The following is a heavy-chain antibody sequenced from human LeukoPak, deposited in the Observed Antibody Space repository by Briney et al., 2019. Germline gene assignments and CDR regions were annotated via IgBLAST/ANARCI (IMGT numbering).Heavy chain of an antibody. J-gene: IGHJ6*03. CDR3: ARGTYDWNDWSHYYYYYMDV. CDR2: IYTSGST. V-gene: IGHV4-61*02. CDR1: GGSISSGSYY. D-gene: IGHD1-1*01. Sequence: SETLSLTCTVSGGSISSGSYYWSWIRQPAGKGLEWIGRIYTSGSTNYNPSLKSRVTISVDTSKNQFSLKLSSVTAADTAVYYCARGTYDWNDWSHYYYYYMDVWGKGTTVTISS.